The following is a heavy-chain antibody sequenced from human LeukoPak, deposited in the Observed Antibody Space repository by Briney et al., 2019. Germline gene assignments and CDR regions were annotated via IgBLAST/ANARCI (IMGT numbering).Heavy chain of an antibody. D-gene: IGHD1-26*01. CDR2: IRSNGYT. Sequence: KPSETLSLTCTVSGGSISGYYWSWIRQPPGQGLEWIAYIRSNGYTNYNPSLKSRVTISVDTSKNQFSLKVTSVTAADTAMYYCTKREGPMSGSYDYFDPWGQGTLVTVS. J-gene: IGHJ5*02. CDR3: TKREGPMSGSYDYFDP. CDR1: GGSISGYY. V-gene: IGHV4-4*09.